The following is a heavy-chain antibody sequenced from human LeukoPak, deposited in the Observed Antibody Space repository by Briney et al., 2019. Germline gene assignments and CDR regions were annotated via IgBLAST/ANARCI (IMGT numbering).Heavy chain of an antibody. CDR2: ISSSGSTI. V-gene: IGHV3-11*04. Sequence: PGGSLRLSXAASGFTFSDYYMSWIRQAPGKGLEWVSYISSSGSTIYYADSVKGRFTISRDNAKNSLYLQMNSLRAEDTAVYYCARTDPLDFWSGYPGPADYWGQGTLVTVSS. D-gene: IGHD3-3*01. CDR1: GFTFSDYY. J-gene: IGHJ4*02. CDR3: ARTDPLDFWSGYPGPADY.